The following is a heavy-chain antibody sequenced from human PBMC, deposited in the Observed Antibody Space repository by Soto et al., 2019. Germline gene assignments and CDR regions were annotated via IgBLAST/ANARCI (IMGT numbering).Heavy chain of an antibody. V-gene: IGHV3-23*01. D-gene: IGHD6-19*01. CDR3: VKDKQWLETYFDS. CDR1: GFPFDAHG. J-gene: IGHJ4*02. Sequence: XVSLRLSCAASGFPFDAHGMAWVRQSPGKGLQWVSSINVSGALTYYIESVKGRFTISRDNSEHTLYLQMNNLEADDTAIYYCVKDKQWLETYFDSCGPGTLVTVSS. CDR2: INVSGALT.